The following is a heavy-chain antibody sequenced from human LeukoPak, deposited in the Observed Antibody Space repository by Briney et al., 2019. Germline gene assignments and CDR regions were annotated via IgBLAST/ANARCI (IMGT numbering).Heavy chain of an antibody. Sequence: SQTLSLTCAISGDSVSSDSVTWNWIRQSPSRGLEWLGRTYYRSTWYNDYAVSVRGRITVNPDTSKNQFSLQLNSVTPEDTAVYYCARSTGWVDYWGQGTLVTVSS. V-gene: IGHV6-1*01. J-gene: IGHJ4*02. CDR3: ARSTGWVDY. D-gene: IGHD6-19*01. CDR2: TYYRSTWYN. CDR1: GDSVSSDSVT.